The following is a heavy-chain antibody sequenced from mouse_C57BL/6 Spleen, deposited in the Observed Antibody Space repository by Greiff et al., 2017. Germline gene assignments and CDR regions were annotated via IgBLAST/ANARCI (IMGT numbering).Heavy chain of an antibody. Sequence: QVQLQQPGAELVKPGASVKMSCKASGYTFTSYWITWVKQRPGQGLEWIGDIYPGSGRTNYNQKFKSTATLTVDTSSSTAYMQLSSLTSEDSAAYYCARWTGTRAWLAYWGQGTLVTVSA. V-gene: IGHV1-55*01. J-gene: IGHJ3*01. CDR2: IYPGSGRT. D-gene: IGHD4-1*01. CDR1: GYTFTSYW. CDR3: ARWTGTRAWLAY.